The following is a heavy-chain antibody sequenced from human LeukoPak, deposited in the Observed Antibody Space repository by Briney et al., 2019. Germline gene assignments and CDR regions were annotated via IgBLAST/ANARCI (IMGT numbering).Heavy chain of an antibody. CDR1: GNSFGDYY. Sequence: SETLSLTCTVSGNSFGDYYWSWIRQPAGKGLEWIGRIYTSGSTNYNPSLKSRVTISVDTSKNQFSLKLSSVTAADTAVYYCAREKIGYYDGSGRGWFDPWGQGTLVTVSS. CDR2: IYTSGST. D-gene: IGHD3-22*01. V-gene: IGHV4-4*07. J-gene: IGHJ5*02. CDR3: AREKIGYYDGSGRGWFDP.